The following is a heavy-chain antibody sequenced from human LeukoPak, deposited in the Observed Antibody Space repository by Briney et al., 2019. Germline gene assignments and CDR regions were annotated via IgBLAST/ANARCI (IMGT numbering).Heavy chain of an antibody. CDR3: ARELDGSGSFDY. CDR1: GFTFSRYT. J-gene: IGHJ4*02. D-gene: IGHD3-10*01. Sequence: GGSLRLSCAASGFTFSRYTMHWVRQAPGKRLEYFSANNSNGRSTYYADSVKGRFTLSRDNSRNTLYLQMGSLRIEDTAVYYCARELDGSGSFDYWGQGTLVTVSS. V-gene: IGHV3-64*02. CDR2: NNSNGRST.